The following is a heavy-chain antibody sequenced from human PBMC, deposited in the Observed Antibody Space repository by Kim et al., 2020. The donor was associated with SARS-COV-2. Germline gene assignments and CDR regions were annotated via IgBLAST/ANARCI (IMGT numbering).Heavy chain of an antibody. D-gene: IGHD6-6*01. J-gene: IGHJ4*02. V-gene: IGHV4-34*01. CDR2: INHSGST. CDR3: ARGQSSFHFDY. CDR1: GGSFSGYY. Sequence: SETLSLTCAVYGGSFSGYYWSWIRQPPGKGLEWIGEINHSGSTNYNPSLKSRVTISVDTSKNQFSLKLSSVTAADTAVYYCARGQSSFHFDYWGQGTLVTVSS.